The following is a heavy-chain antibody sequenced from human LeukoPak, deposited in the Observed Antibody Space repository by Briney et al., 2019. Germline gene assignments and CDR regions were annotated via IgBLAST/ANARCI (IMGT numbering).Heavy chain of an antibody. V-gene: IGHV3-48*03. D-gene: IGHD3-10*01. J-gene: IGHJ4*02. CDR1: GFTFSSYE. CDR3: ARDQTQIWFGEGLWYFDY. CDR2: ISSSGSTI. Sequence: GGPLRLSCAASGFTFSSYEMNWVRQAPGKGLEWVSYISSSGSTIYYADSVKGRFTISRDNAKNSLYLQMNSLRAEDTAVYYCARDQTQIWFGEGLWYFDYWGQGTLVTVSS.